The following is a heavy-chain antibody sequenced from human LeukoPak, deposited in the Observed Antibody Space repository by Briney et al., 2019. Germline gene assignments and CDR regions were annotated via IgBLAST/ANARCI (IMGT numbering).Heavy chain of an antibody. Sequence: PGGSLRLSCAASGFIFNTYGMHWVRQAPGKGLEWVSYISYDGSRKNYADSVKGRFTISRDNSKNTLFLQMNSLKAEDTAVYYCAKKLIGNVDYFDYWGQGTLATVSS. CDR1: GFIFNTYG. J-gene: IGHJ4*02. D-gene: IGHD2-8*01. CDR3: AKKLIGNVDYFDY. CDR2: ISYDGSRK. V-gene: IGHV3-30*02.